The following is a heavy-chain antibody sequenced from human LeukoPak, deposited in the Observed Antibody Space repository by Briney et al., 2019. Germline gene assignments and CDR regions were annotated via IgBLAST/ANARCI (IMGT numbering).Heavy chain of an antibody. CDR1: GGSFSGYY. J-gene: IGHJ4*02. CDR2: IHHSGSA. Sequence: PSETLSLTCAVYGGSFSGYYWSWIRQPPGKGLEWIGEIHHSGSANYNPSLESRVTISLDTSENQFSLRLSSVTAADTAVYYCVRDRGEFSYSHDYWSQGTLVTVSS. D-gene: IGHD2/OR15-2a*01. V-gene: IGHV4-34*01. CDR3: VRDRGEFSYSHDY.